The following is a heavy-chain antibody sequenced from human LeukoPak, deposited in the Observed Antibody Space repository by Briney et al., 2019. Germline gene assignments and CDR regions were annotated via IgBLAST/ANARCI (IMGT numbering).Heavy chain of an antibody. CDR3: TRALYCSGGSCWPFDY. Sequence: GGSLRLSCTAPGFTFGDYAMSWVRQAPGKGLEWVGFIRSKAYGGTTEYAASVKGRFTISRDDSKSIAYLQMNSLKTEDTAVYYCTRALYCSGGSCWPFDYWGQGTLVTVSS. V-gene: IGHV3-49*04. J-gene: IGHJ4*02. D-gene: IGHD2-15*01. CDR1: GFTFGDYA. CDR2: IRSKAYGGTT.